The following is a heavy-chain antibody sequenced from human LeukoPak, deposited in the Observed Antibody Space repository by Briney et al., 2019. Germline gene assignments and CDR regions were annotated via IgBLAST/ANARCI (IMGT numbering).Heavy chain of an antibody. CDR1: SGSISSSSYY. J-gene: IGHJ4*02. V-gene: IGHV4-39*01. CDR2: IYYSGST. CDR3: ARLPPRVAVAGKVDY. Sequence: SETLSLTCTVSSGSISSSSYYWGWIRQPPGKGLEWIGSIYYSGSTYYNPSLKSRVTISVDTSKNQFSLKLSSVTAADTAVYYCARLPPRVAVAGKVDYWGQGTLVTVSS. D-gene: IGHD6-19*01.